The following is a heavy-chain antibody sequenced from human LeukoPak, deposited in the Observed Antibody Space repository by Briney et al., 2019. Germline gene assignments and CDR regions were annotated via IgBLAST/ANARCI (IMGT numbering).Heavy chain of an antibody. CDR1: GYRFTSYW. D-gene: IGHD2-2*01. CDR3: ARPSYCSSTSCAGFDY. J-gene: IGHJ4*02. V-gene: IGHV5-51*01. CDR2: IYPGDSDT. Sequence: GESLKISCKGSGYRFTSYWIGWVRQMPGKGLEWMGIIYPGDSDTRYSPSFPGQVTISADKSISTAYLQWSSLKASDTAMYYCARPSYCSSTSCAGFDYWGQGTLVTVSS.